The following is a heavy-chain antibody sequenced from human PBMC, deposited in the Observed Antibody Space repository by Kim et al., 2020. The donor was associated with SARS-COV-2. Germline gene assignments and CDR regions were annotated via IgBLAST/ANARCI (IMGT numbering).Heavy chain of an antibody. J-gene: IGHJ5*02. V-gene: IGHV4-4*02. CDR3: ARDPAKKYDYGSGSYYNGFDP. CDR2: IYHSGTT. D-gene: IGHD3-10*01. CDR1: GGSISSSNW. Sequence: WESLSLTCAVSGGSISSSNWWSWVRQPPGRRLEWIGEIYHSGTTNYNPSLKSRVTISVDKSKNQFSLKLSSVTAADTAVYYCARDPAKKYDYGSGSYYNGFDPWGQGTLVTVSS.